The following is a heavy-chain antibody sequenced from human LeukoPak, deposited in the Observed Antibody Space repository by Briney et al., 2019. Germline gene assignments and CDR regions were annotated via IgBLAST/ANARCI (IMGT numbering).Heavy chain of an antibody. Sequence: SETLSLTCAVYGGSFSGYYWSWIRQPPGKGLEWIGSIYYSGSTYYNPSLKSRVTISVDTSKNQFSLKLSSVTAADTAVYYCARHEDDILTGYLIDYWGQGTLVTVSS. CDR2: IYYSGST. D-gene: IGHD3-9*01. J-gene: IGHJ4*02. CDR3: ARHEDDILTGYLIDY. V-gene: IGHV4-34*01. CDR1: GGSFSGYY.